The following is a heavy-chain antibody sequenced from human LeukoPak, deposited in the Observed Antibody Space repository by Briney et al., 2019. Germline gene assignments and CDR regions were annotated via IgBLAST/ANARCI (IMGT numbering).Heavy chain of an antibody. CDR2: INPNTGAT. D-gene: IGHD6-25*01. Sequence: ASVTVSCKASGYTFTGYLIHWVRQAPGQGLEYMGWINPNTGATEYALKFRGRVTMTRDTSTSTASMELGRLRSDDTAVYFCGRDLSTSATWELDHWGQGPLVTVPS. CDR1: GYTFTGYL. J-gene: IGHJ4*02. CDR3: GRDLSTSATWELDH. V-gene: IGHV1-2*02.